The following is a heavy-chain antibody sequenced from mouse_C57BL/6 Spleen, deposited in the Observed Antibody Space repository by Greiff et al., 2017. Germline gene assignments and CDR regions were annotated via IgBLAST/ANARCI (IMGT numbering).Heavy chain of an antibody. V-gene: IGHV1-15*01. CDR1: GYTFTDYE. CDR2: IDPETGGT. CDR3: TRQKPGPAWFAY. D-gene: IGHD4-1*01. J-gene: IGHJ3*01. Sequence: VKLVESGAELVRPGASVTLSCKASGYTFTDYEMHWVKQTPVHGLEWIGAIDPETGGTAYNQKFKGKAILTADKSSSTAYMELRSLTSEDSAVYYCTRQKPGPAWFAYWGQGTLVTVSA.